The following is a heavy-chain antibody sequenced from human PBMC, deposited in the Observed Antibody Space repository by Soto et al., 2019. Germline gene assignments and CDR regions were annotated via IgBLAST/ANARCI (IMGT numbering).Heavy chain of an antibody. CDR1: GDTFNSYT. D-gene: IGHD2-21*02. Sequence: SVKVSCKGSGDTFNSYTVTWVRQAPGQGLEWVGRIIPMFGLASYAQNFQGRVTITADKSTNTAYMELSSLRSEDTAVYYCARGFSGGDADWFDPWGQGTLVTVSS. CDR3: ARGFSGGDADWFDP. V-gene: IGHV1-69*02. CDR2: IIPMFGLA. J-gene: IGHJ5*01.